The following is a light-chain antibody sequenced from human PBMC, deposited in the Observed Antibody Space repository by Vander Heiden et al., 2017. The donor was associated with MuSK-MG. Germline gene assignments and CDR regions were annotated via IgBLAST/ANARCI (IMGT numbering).Light chain of an antibody. Sequence: DVQLTQSPSFLSASVGDRVTITCRASQGISSYLAWYQQKPGKAPKLLIYAASTFQSGVPSRFSGSGPGTEFTLTISSLQPKDFPTNSSQQLNSYPYTFGHGTKVDIK. CDR1: QGISSY. CDR3: QQLNSYPYT. J-gene: IGKJ3*01. CDR2: AAS. V-gene: IGKV1-9*01.